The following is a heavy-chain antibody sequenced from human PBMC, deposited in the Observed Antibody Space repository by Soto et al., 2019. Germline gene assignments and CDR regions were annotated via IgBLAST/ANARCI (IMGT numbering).Heavy chain of an antibody. J-gene: IGHJ5*02. CDR2: IYYSGST. D-gene: IGHD6-19*01. V-gene: IGHV4-59*08. Sequence: SETLSLTCTVSGGSISSYYWSWIRQPPGKGLEWIGYIYYSGSTNYNPSLKSRVTISVDTSKNQFSLKLSSVTAADTAVYYCARQAVARTNWFDPWGQGTLVTVSS. CDR1: GGSISSYY. CDR3: ARQAVARTNWFDP.